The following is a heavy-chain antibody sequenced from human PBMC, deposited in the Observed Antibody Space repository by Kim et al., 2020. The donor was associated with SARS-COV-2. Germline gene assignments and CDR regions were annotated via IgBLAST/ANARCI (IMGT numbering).Heavy chain of an antibody. V-gene: IGHV3-23*01. J-gene: IGHJ4*02. CDR2: ISGSGGST. CDR3: AKRNGKWELLRGDYFDY. CDR1: GFTFSSYA. D-gene: IGHD1-26*01. Sequence: GGSLRLSCAASGFTFSSYAMSWVRQAPGKGLEWVSAISGSGGSTYYADSVKGRFTISRDNSKNTLYLQMNSLRAEDTAVYYCAKRNGKWELLRGDYFDYWGQGTLVTVSS.